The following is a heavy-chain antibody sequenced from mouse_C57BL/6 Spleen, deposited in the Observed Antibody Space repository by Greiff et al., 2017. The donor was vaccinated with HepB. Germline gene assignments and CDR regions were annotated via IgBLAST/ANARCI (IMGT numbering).Heavy chain of an antibody. CDR2: INPSTGGT. V-gene: IGHV1-42*01. J-gene: IGHJ3*01. Sequence: EVQLQQSGPELVKPGASVKISCKASGYSFTGYYMNWVKQSPEKSLEWIGEINPSTGGTTYNQKFKAKATLTVDKSSSTAYMQLKSLTAEDSAVYLCARWGYRKGWFAYWGKGTRVSVCA. CDR1: GYSFTGYY. D-gene: IGHD2-12*01. CDR3: ARWGYRKGWFAY.